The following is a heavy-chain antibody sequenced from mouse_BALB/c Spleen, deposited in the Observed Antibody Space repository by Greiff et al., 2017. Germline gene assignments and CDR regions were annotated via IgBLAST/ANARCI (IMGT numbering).Heavy chain of an antibody. D-gene: IGHD4-1*01. J-gene: IGHJ1*01. Sequence: QVHVKQSGAELAKPGASVKMSCKASGYTFTSYWMHWVKQRPGQGLEWIGYINPSTGYTEYNQKFKDKATLTADKSSSTAYMQLSSLTSEDSAVYYCAEGTGKGDWYFDVWGAGTTVTVSS. CDR1: GYTFTSYW. CDR3: AEGTGKGDWYFDV. V-gene: IGHV1-7*01. CDR2: INPSTGYT.